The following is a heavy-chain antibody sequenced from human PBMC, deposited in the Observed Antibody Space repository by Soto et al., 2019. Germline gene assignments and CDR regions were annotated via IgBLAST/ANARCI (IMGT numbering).Heavy chain of an antibody. J-gene: IGHJ4*02. CDR3: ARGPPAVAGTCYFDY. D-gene: IGHD6-19*01. Sequence: SETLSLTCAVYGGSFSGYYWSWIRQPPGKGLEWIGEINHSGSTNYNPSLKSRVTISVDTSKNQFSLKLSSVTAADTAVYYCARGPPAVAGTCYFDYWGQGTLVTVSS. CDR1: GGSFSGYY. V-gene: IGHV4-34*01. CDR2: INHSGST.